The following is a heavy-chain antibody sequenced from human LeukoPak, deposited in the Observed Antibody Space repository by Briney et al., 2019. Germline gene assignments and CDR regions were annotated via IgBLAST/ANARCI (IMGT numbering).Heavy chain of an antibody. CDR3: AIAGRGIRFYAFDI. V-gene: IGHV1-18*01. Sequence: ASVKVSCKASGYTFTSYGISWVRQAPGQGLEWMGWISAYNGNTNSAQKLQGRVTMTTDTSTSTAYMELRSLRSDDTAVYYCAIAGRGIRFYAFDIWGQGTMVTVSS. CDR2: ISAYNGNT. D-gene: IGHD3-3*01. CDR1: GYTFTSYG. J-gene: IGHJ3*02.